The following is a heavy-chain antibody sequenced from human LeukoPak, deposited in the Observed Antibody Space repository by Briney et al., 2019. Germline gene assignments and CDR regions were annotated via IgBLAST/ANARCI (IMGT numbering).Heavy chain of an antibody. D-gene: IGHD5-12*01. CDR3: AQGGYQYYLDF. Sequence: GGSLRLSCAASGFTFSDYYMSWIRQAPGKGLEWVSYISGNSRYTNYADSVKGRFTISRDNAKNSLYLQVNGLRAEDTAVYYCAQGGYQYYLDFWGQGTLVTVSS. J-gene: IGHJ4*02. CDR2: ISGNSRYT. CDR1: GFTFSDYY. V-gene: IGHV3-11*03.